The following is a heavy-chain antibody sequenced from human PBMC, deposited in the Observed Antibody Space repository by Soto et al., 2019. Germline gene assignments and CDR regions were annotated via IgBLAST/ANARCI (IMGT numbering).Heavy chain of an antibody. CDR2: ISYDGSNK. V-gene: IGHV3-30*18. CDR1: GFTFSSYG. J-gene: IGHJ4*02. D-gene: IGHD3-10*01. CDR3: ANQIWFGEFD. Sequence: PGGSLRLSXAASGFTFSSYGMHWVRQAPGKGLEWVAVISYDGSNKYYADSVKGRFTISRDNSKNTLYLQMNSLRAEDTAVYYCANQIWFGEFDWGQGTLVTVSS.